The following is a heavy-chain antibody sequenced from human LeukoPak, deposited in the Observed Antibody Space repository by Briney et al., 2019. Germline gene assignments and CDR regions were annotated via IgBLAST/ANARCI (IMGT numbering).Heavy chain of an antibody. D-gene: IGHD3-22*01. CDR1: GFTFSSCG. V-gene: IGHV3-30*02. CDR3: AKDLWYFDNTGYRYSFDY. Sequence: KSGGSLRLSCAASGFTFSSCGMHWVRQAPGKGLEWVAFIRYDGTNKYYADSVKGRFTISRDNSKNTLYLQMTSLRAEDTAVFYCAKDLWYFDNTGYRYSFDYWGQGTLVTVSS. CDR2: IRYDGTNK. J-gene: IGHJ4*02.